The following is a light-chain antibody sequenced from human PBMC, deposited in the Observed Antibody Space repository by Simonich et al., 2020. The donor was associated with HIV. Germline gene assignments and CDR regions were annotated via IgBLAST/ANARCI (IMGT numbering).Light chain of an antibody. J-gene: IGLJ3*02. CDR1: SSDIGGYNY. CDR3: SSYAGSNNWV. CDR2: DAS. V-gene: IGLV2-8*01. Sequence: QSALTQPASVSESPGQSITISCTGTSSDIGGYNYVSWYQQHPGKAPKLVIYDASKRPSGVPDRFSGSKSGNTASLTVSGLQAEDEADYYCSSYAGSNNWVFGGGTKLTVL.